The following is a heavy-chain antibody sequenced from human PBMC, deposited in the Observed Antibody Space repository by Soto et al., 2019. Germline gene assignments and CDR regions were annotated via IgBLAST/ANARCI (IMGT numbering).Heavy chain of an antibody. D-gene: IGHD1-20*01. V-gene: IGHV3-23*01. Sequence: DVQLLESGGGLVQPGGSLRLSCAASGFTFSDYAMTWVRQAPGNGPEWVSSIGGVSTDRYYADSVKGRFTISRDNSKNTLFLQMSSLRIDDTAVYYCAKDAVPYNWEWDWFDPWGQGILVTVSS. CDR1: GFTFSDYA. CDR3: AKDAVPYNWEWDWFDP. J-gene: IGHJ5*02. CDR2: IGGVSTDR.